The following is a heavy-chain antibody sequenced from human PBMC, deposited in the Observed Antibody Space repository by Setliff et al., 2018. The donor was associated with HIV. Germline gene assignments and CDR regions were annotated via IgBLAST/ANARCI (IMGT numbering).Heavy chain of an antibody. D-gene: IGHD3-22*01. J-gene: IGHJ6*03. V-gene: IGHV1-69*13. CDR1: GDTFSSYV. CDR2: IIPVFGTA. Sequence: SVKVSCKASGDTFSSYVITWVRQAPGQGLEWMGGIIPVFGTANYAQRFQGRVTITADESTSTAYMELSSLRTDDTAVYYCARYGGGAYDSGGPPAPHYYYMDVWGKGTTVTVSS. CDR3: ARYGGGAYDSGGPPAPHYYYMDV.